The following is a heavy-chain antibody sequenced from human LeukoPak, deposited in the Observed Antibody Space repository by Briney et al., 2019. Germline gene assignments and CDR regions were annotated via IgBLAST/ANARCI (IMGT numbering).Heavy chain of an antibody. CDR1: GFTFSSYS. D-gene: IGHD5-18*01. V-gene: IGHV3-48*01. Sequence: GGSLRLSCAASGFTFSSYSMNWVRQAPGKGLEWISYISSGSTTIYYADSVKGRFTISRDNAKNSLYLQMNSLRAEDTVVYYCAPQRGFRLLDRYFESWGQGTLVTVSS. J-gene: IGHJ4*02. CDR2: ISSGSTTI. CDR3: APQRGFRLLDRYFES.